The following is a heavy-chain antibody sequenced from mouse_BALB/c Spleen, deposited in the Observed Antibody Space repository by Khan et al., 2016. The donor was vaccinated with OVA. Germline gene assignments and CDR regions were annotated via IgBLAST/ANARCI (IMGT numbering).Heavy chain of an antibody. V-gene: IGHV1-15*01. CDR1: GYTFTDYE. Sequence: QLQQSGAELVRPGASVTLSCKASGYTFTDYEMHWVKQTPVHGLEWIGAIDPETGGTAYNQKFKGKATLTADKSSSTAYMELRSLTSEDSAVYYCTRSYYGSSGFDYWGQGTTLTVSS. J-gene: IGHJ2*01. CDR2: IDPETGGT. CDR3: TRSYYGSSGFDY. D-gene: IGHD1-1*01.